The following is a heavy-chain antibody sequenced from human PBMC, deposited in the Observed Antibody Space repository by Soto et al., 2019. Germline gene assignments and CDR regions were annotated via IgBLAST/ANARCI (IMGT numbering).Heavy chain of an antibody. J-gene: IGHJ3*02. Sequence: EAPLLASGGGLVQPGGSLRLSCVASGFTFNNYGMSWVRQAPGKGLEWVSSISGSGDTTYYAASVKGRFTISRDNSKDMVYVYMNSLRAEDTAVYYCARDPVRGLGIAFDIWGRGTVLTVSS. CDR2: ISGSGDTT. CDR1: GFTFNNYG. D-gene: IGHD4-17*01. V-gene: IGHV3-23*01. CDR3: ARDPVRGLGIAFDI.